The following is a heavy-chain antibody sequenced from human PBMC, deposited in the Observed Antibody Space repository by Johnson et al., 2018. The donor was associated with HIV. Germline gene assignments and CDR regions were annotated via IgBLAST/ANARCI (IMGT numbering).Heavy chain of an antibody. CDR3: AKEGPRRSSWSDAFDI. Sequence: QVQLVESGGGVVQPGGSLRLSCAASAFTFSSYGMHWVRQAPGKGLEWVAFIRYDGSNKYYADSVQGRFTISRDNSKNTLSLHMNSLRADDTAVYYCAKEGPRRSSWSDAFDIWGQGTMVTVSS. CDR1: AFTFSSYG. V-gene: IGHV3-30*02. J-gene: IGHJ3*02. CDR2: IRYDGSNK. D-gene: IGHD6-13*01.